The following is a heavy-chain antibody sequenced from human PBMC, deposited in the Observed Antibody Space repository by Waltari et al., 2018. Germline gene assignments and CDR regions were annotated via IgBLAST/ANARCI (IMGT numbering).Heavy chain of an antibody. J-gene: IGHJ4*02. D-gene: IGHD5-18*01. CDR1: GGSISSGGYY. V-gene: IGHV4-31*03. CDR3: ARDSGGRYSYGYASYYFDY. Sequence: QVQLQESGPGLVKPSQTLSLTCTVSGGSISSGGYYWSWIRQHPGKGLEWIGYIYYSGSTYYNPSLKSRVTISVDTSKNQFSLKLSSVTAADTAVYYCARDSGGRYSYGYASYYFDYWGQGTLVTVSS. CDR2: IYYSGST.